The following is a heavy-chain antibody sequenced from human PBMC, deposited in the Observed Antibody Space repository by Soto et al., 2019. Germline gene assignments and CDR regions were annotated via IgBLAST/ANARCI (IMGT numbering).Heavy chain of an antibody. Sequence: LSLTYTVSGGSISSYYWSWIRQPPGKGLEWIGYIYYSGSTNYNPSLKSRVTISVDTSTNQFSLKLSSVTAAHTAVYYCTRMLGYCTDGVCYPRWFDPWDQGTLVTVSS. CDR1: GGSISSYY. CDR3: TRMLGYCTDGVCYPRWFDP. V-gene: IGHV4-59*01. J-gene: IGHJ5*02. CDR2: IYYSGST. D-gene: IGHD2-8*01.